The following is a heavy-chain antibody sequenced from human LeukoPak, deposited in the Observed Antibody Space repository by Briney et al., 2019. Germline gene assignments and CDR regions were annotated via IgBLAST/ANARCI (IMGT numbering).Heavy chain of an antibody. D-gene: IGHD2-8*02. CDR2: FHYSGST. V-gene: IGHV4-38-2*02. J-gene: IGHJ4*02. CDR1: GYSISSAYY. Sequence: SETLSITCTVSGYSISSAYYWGWIRQSPGKGLEWIGSFHYSGSTSYNPSLKSRVTISVDSSKNQFSLRLSSVTAADTAVYYCARGFWSRYYDYWGQGTLVTVSS. CDR3: ARGFWSRYYDY.